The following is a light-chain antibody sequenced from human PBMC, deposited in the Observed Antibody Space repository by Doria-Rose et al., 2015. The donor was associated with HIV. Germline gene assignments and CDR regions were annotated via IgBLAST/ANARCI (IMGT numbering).Light chain of an antibody. Sequence: DIRLTQSPESLGMSLGERATLNCKSNQSLLYTSKNYLAWYQQKPGQPPTLLIYWASTRQSGVPARFSGGGSGTDFTLTISSLEAEGVAVYYCQQYYDTPSFGPGTTVDIK. CDR3: QQYYDTPS. CDR2: WAS. CDR1: QSLLYTSKNY. V-gene: IGKV4-1*01. J-gene: IGKJ3*01.